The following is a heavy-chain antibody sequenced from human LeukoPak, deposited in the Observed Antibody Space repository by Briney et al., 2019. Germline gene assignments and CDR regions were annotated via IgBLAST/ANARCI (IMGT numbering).Heavy chain of an antibody. CDR2: ISYDGSNK. CDR1: GFTFSSYG. D-gene: IGHD3-16*01. V-gene: IGHV3-30*03. J-gene: IGHJ4*02. CDR3: ARDQGAWGYGYNFDY. Sequence: GGSLRLSCAASGFTFSSYGMHWVRQAPGKGLEWVAVISYDGSNKYYADSVKGRFTISRDNSKNTLHLQMISLGAEDTAVYYCARDQGAWGYGYNFDYWGQGTLVTVSS.